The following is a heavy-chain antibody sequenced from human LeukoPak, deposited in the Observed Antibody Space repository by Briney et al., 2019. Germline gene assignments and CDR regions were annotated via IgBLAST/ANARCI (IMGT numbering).Heavy chain of an antibody. Sequence: GGSLRLSCGASGFTFSSYSMNWVRQAPGKGLEWVSFISTSGATIYYADSVKGRFTISRDNAKNSLYLQMSSLRAEDTAVYCCAREGPYSSSNDWGQGTLVTVSS. D-gene: IGHD6-6*01. CDR2: ISTSGATI. CDR1: GFTFSSYS. CDR3: AREGPYSSSND. J-gene: IGHJ4*02. V-gene: IGHV3-48*01.